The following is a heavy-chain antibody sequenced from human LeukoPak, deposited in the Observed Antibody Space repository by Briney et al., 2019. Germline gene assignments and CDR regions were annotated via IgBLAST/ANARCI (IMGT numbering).Heavy chain of an antibody. D-gene: IGHD6-19*01. CDR1: GFTFSSFE. CDR3: ARGANSGWSY. CDR2: ISSGGSTI. V-gene: IGHV3-48*03. Sequence: QPGGSQRLSCAASGFTFSSFEMNWVRQAPGKGLEWVSYISSGGSTIYYADSVKGRFTISRDNAKNSLYLQMNSLRVEDTAVYFCARGANSGWSYWGQGTLVTVSS. J-gene: IGHJ4*02.